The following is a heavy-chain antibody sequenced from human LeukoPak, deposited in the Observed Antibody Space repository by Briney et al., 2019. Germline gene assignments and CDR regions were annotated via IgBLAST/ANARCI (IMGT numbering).Heavy chain of an antibody. D-gene: IGHD2-15*01. Sequence: SETLSLTSAVYGGSFSGYYWSWIRQPPGKGMEWIGEINHSGSTNYNPSLKSRVTISVDTSKNQFSLKLSSVTAADTAVYYCATPYCSGGSCYSYPAYWGQGTLVTVSS. CDR1: GGSFSGYY. CDR2: INHSGST. V-gene: IGHV4-34*01. J-gene: IGHJ4*02. CDR3: ATPYCSGGSCYSYPAY.